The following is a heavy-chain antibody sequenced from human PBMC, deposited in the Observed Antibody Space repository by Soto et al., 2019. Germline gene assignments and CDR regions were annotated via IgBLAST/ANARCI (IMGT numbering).Heavy chain of an antibody. CDR1: GFTFSSYW. CDR2: IKQDGSET. CDR3: ASFSDMVATRA. D-gene: IGHD5-12*01. J-gene: IGHJ5*02. V-gene: IGHV3-7*01. Sequence: VQLVESGGGLVQPGGSLRLSCDTSGFTFSSYWMSWVRQSPGKGLEWVANIKQDGSETYYLESVQGRFTISRDNTKKSVYLQMNNLRAEDTALYYCASFSDMVATRAWGQGTLVTVS.